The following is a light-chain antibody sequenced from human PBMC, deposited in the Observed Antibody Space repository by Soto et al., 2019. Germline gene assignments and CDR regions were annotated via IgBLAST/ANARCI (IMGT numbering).Light chain of an antibody. CDR3: VLYMGGGIVL. V-gene: IGLV8-61*01. J-gene: IGLJ2*01. CDR2: STN. CDR1: SGSVSTSYY. Sequence: QTVVTQEPSFSVSPGGTVTLTCGLRSGSVSTSYYPSWYQQTPGQAPRTLIYSTNARSSGVPDRFSGSILGDKAALTITGAQADDESDYYCVLYMGGGIVLFGGGTQLTVL.